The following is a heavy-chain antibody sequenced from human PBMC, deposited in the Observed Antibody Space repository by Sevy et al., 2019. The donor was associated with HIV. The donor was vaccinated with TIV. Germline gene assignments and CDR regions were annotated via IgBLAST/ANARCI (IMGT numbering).Heavy chain of an antibody. CDR1: GFTFNSYT. V-gene: IGHV3-21*01. CDR2: ISFSSNYI. CDR3: ARPYGSGSWEAFDI. Sequence: GGSLRLSCAASGFTFNSYTMNWVRQAPGKGLEWVSSISFSSNYIHYADSVKGRFTIFRDNAQNSLYLQMNSLRAEDTAIYYCARPYGSGSWEAFDIWGQGTMVTVSS. J-gene: IGHJ3*02. D-gene: IGHD3-10*01.